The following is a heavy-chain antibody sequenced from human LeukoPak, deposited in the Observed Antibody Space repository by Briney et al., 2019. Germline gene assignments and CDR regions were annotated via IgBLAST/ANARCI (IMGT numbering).Heavy chain of an antibody. J-gene: IGHJ5*02. V-gene: IGHV3-48*01. CDR2: ISSSSSTI. D-gene: IGHD3-3*01. CDR3: ARDNIPDFWSGSFDP. Sequence: PGGSLRLSCAASGFTFSSYSMNWVRQAPGKGLEWVSYISSSSSTIYYADSVKGRFTISRDNAKNSPYLQMNSLRAEDTAVYYCARDNIPDFWSGSFDPWGQGTLVTVSS. CDR1: GFTFSSYS.